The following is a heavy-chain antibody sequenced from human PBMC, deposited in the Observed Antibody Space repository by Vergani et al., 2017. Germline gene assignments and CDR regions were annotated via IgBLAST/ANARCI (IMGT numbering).Heavy chain of an antibody. D-gene: IGHD1-1*01. CDR1: GFTFSSFG. CDR3: ARDGTFGGMDV. J-gene: IGHJ6*02. V-gene: IGHV3-21*01. Sequence: EVQLVESGGGLVKPGGSLRLSCSASGFTFSSFGMSWVRQAPGKGLEWVSSISSTSIYIYYADSVKGRFTISRDNAKNSLYLQMNSLRAEDTAVYYCARDGTFGGMDVWGQGTTVTVSS. CDR2: ISSTSIYI.